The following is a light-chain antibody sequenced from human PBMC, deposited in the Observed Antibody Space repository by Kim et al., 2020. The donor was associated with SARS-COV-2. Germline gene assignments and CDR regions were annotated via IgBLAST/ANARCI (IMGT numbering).Light chain of an antibody. CDR1: QDIGNS. CDR3: QQYSGTLAT. Sequence: ASIGDRVTIACRASQDIGNSVAWYQQKPGKGPNVLISSASTLASGVPSRFSGSESETEYTLTISSLQPEDFATYYCQQYSGTLATFGQGTKVDIK. CDR2: SAS. J-gene: IGKJ1*01. V-gene: IGKV1-NL1*01.